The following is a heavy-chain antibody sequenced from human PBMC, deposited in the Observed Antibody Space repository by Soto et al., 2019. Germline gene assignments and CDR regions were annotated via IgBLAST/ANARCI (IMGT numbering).Heavy chain of an antibody. J-gene: IGHJ4*02. V-gene: IGHV1-69*12. Sequence: QVQLVQSGAEVKKPGSSVKVSCKASGGTFSSYAISWVRQAPGQGLEWMGGIIPIFGTANYAQKFQGRVTITADESTSXAYMELSSLRSEDTAVYYCAREDRGYYDSSGYYDYWGQGTLVTVSS. CDR3: AREDRGYYDSSGYYDY. CDR2: IIPIFGTA. CDR1: GGTFSSYA. D-gene: IGHD3-22*01.